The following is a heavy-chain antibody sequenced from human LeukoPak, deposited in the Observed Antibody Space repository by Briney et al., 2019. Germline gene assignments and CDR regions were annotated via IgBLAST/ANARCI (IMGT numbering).Heavy chain of an antibody. D-gene: IGHD3-10*01. V-gene: IGHV4-4*07. CDR1: GGSISHYY. CDR3: ARGLAYGSGYDYGLDV. CDR2: IYSSGSN. J-gene: IGHJ6*02. Sequence: PSETLSLICTVSGGSISHYYWAWIRQPAGKGLDWIARIYSSGSNNYNPSLKSRVTMSVDTPKNQISLKLRSMTAADTDVYYCARGLAYGSGYDYGLDVWGQGAKVTVSS.